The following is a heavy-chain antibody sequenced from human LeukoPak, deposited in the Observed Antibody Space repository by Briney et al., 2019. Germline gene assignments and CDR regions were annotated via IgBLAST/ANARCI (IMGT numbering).Heavy chain of an antibody. D-gene: IGHD1-26*01. CDR3: ARGGSYLSAFDI. V-gene: IGHV3-23*01. J-gene: IGHJ3*02. CDR1: GFTFSSYG. Sequence: GGTLRLSCAASGFTFSSYGMSWVRQAPGKGLDYVSSISANGDDTYYTDSVKGRFTISRDNSKNTLYLQMNSLRAEDTAVYYCARGGSYLSAFDIWGQGTMVTVSS. CDR2: ISANGDDT.